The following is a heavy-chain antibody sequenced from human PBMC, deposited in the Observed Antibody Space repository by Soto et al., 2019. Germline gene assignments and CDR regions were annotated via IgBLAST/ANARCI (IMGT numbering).Heavy chain of an antibody. J-gene: IGHJ4*02. Sequence: GWSLRLSCAASGFTFSSYAMSWVRQAPGKGLEWVSAISGSGGSTYYADSVKGRFTISRDNSKNTLYLQMNSLRAEDTAVYYCAKYRQRGRYWNYTLGPFDYWGQGTLVTVSS. V-gene: IGHV3-23*01. CDR3: AKYRQRGRYWNYTLGPFDY. CDR1: GFTFSSYA. CDR2: ISGSGGST. D-gene: IGHD1-7*01.